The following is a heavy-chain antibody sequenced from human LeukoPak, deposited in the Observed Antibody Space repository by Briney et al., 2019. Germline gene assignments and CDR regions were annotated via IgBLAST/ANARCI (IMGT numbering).Heavy chain of an antibody. CDR2: IKSKTDGGTT. Sequence: GGSLRLSCAASGFTFSNAWMNWVRQAPGKGLEWVGRIKSKTDGGTTDYAAPVKGRFTISRDDSKNTLYLQMNSLKTEDTAVYYCARGSGYSYSSIVYWGQGSLVTVSS. J-gene: IGHJ4*02. CDR3: ARGSGYSYSSIVY. V-gene: IGHV3-15*07. D-gene: IGHD5-18*01. CDR1: GFTFSNAW.